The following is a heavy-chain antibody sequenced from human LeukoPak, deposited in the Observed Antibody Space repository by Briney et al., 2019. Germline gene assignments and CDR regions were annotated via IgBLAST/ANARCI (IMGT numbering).Heavy chain of an antibody. CDR1: GYTFTSYY. D-gene: IGHD2-2*02. CDR3: ARVDGEYQLLYGVDYYYMDV. Sequence: ASVKVSCKASGYTFTSYYMHWVRQAPGQGLEWMGIINPSGGSTSYAQKFQGRVTMTRDTSTSTVYMELSSLRSEDTAVYYCARVDGEYQLLYGVDYYYMDVWGKGTTVTVSS. J-gene: IGHJ6*03. CDR2: INPSGGST. V-gene: IGHV1-46*01.